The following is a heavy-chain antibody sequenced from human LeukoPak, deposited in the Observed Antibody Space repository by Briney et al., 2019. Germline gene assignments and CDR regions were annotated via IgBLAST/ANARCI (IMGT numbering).Heavy chain of an antibody. V-gene: IGHV1-24*01. J-gene: IGHJ4*02. CDR1: GYTFTGYY. Sequence: GASVKVSCKASGYTFTGYYMHWVRQAPGKGLEWMGGFDPEDGETIYAQKFQGRVTMTEDTSTDTAYMELSSLRSEDTAVYYCATDLPGIAAAGKGIFDYWGQGTLVTVSS. CDR2: FDPEDGET. D-gene: IGHD6-13*01. CDR3: ATDLPGIAAAGKGIFDY.